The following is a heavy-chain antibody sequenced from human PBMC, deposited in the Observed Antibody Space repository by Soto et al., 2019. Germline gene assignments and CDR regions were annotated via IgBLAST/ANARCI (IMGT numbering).Heavy chain of an antibody. V-gene: IGHV4-61*01. CDR1: GGSVSSGNYY. Sequence: QVQLQESGPGLVKPSETLSLTCTVSGGSVSSGNYYWSWIRQPPGKGLEWIGYFYYTRNTNYNPSLKSRVAISIDASKNPFSLRLSAVTGADTAVYYCARSMHFSDGITYSPFDYWGQGTLVTVSS. CDR2: FYYTRNT. CDR3: ARSMHFSDGITYSPFDY. J-gene: IGHJ4*02. D-gene: IGHD3-10*01.